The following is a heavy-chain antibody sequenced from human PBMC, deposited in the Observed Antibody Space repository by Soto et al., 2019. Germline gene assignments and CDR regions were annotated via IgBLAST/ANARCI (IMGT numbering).Heavy chain of an antibody. J-gene: IGHJ6*02. Sequence: QVQLVESGGGLVKPGGSLRLSCAASGFTFSDYYMRWIRQAPGKGLEWVSYISRSGSTIYYADSVKGRFTISRDNAKNSPYLQMNILRAEDTAVYYCARVADSSGWHTFYYYGMDVWGQGTTVTVSS. V-gene: IGHV3-11*01. D-gene: IGHD6-19*01. CDR1: GFTFSDYY. CDR3: ARVADSSGWHTFYYYGMDV. CDR2: ISRSGSTI.